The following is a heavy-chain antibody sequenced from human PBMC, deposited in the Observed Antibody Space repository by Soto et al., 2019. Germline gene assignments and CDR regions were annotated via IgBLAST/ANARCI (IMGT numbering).Heavy chain of an antibody. J-gene: IGHJ5*02. CDR3: ARDHPSGWAYNWFDP. Sequence: QVQLQESGPGLVKPSQTLSLTCTVSGGSISSGGYYWSWIRQHPGKGLEWIGYIYYSGSTYYNPSLKSRVTISVDTSKNQFSLKLSSVTAADTAVYYCARDHPSGWAYNWFDPWGQGTLVTVSS. V-gene: IGHV4-31*03. CDR2: IYYSGST. D-gene: IGHD6-19*01. CDR1: GGSISSGGYY.